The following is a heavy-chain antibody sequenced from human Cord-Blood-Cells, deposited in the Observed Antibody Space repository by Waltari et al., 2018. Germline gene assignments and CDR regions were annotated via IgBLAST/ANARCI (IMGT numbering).Heavy chain of an antibody. Sequence: EVQLVQSGAEVKKPGESLKISCKGSGYSFTSYWIGWVGQMYGKGLEWMGIIYPGDSDTRYSPSFQGQVTISADKSISTAYLQWSSLKASDTAMYYCARLAYTIFGVVIRAFDIWGQGTMVTVSS. CDR1: GYSFTSYW. CDR3: ARLAYTIFGVVIRAFDI. V-gene: IGHV5-51*01. CDR2: IYPGDSDT. D-gene: IGHD3-3*01. J-gene: IGHJ3*02.